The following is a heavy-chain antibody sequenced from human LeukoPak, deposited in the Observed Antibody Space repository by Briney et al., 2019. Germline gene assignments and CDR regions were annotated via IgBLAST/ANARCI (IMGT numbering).Heavy chain of an antibody. CDR3: ARDSVGTGTIEYYYYGMDV. CDR1: GGTFSSYA. D-gene: IGHD1-1*01. J-gene: IGHJ6*02. CDR2: IIPIFGTA. Sequence: SVKVSCKASGGTFSSYAISWVRQAPGQGLEWMGGIIPIFGTANYAQKFQGRVTITADESTSTAYMELSSLRSEDTAVYYCARDSVGTGTIEYYYYGMDVWGQGTTVTVSS. V-gene: IGHV1-69*13.